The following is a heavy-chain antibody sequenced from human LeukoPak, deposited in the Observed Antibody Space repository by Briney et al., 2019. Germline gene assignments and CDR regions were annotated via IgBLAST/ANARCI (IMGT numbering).Heavy chain of an antibody. J-gene: IGHJ5*02. V-gene: IGHV4-59*01. Sequence: PAETLSLTCTVSGVSISSYYWSWIRQPPGKGLEWIGYIYYSGSTNYNPSLRSRVTISVDTSKNQFALKLSSVTAADTAVYYCARAFRMYALHNWFDPWGQGTLVTVSS. CDR2: IYYSGST. D-gene: IGHD2-8*01. CDR3: ARAFRMYALHNWFDP. CDR1: GVSISSYY.